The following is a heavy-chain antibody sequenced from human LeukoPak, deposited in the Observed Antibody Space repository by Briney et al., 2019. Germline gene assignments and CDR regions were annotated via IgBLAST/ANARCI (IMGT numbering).Heavy chain of an antibody. J-gene: IGHJ3*02. Sequence: SETLSLTCTVSGGPISSSNYYWGWIRQSPGKGLEWIGSVYYSGRTYYNPSLKSRVTISVDTSKKQFSLKLSSVTAADTAVYYCAREGDSGSQLPRDAFDIWGQGTMVTVSS. CDR3: AREGDSGSQLPRDAFDI. CDR2: VYYSGRT. V-gene: IGHV4-39*07. CDR1: GGPISSSNYY. D-gene: IGHD1-26*01.